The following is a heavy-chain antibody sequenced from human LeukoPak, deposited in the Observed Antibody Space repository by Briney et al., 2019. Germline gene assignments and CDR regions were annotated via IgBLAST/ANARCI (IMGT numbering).Heavy chain of an antibody. J-gene: IGHJ4*02. CDR2: ISSSTGYT. D-gene: IGHD3-10*01. CDR1: GFTFSDYY. Sequence: GGSLRLSCAASGFTFSDYYMTWIRPAPGKGLEWVSHISSSTGYTKYADSVKGRFTISRDNAKNSLYLQMNSLRAEDTAVYYCARDRGGSGSYEFDYWGQGTLVTVSS. CDR3: ARDRGGSGSYEFDY. V-gene: IGHV3-11*05.